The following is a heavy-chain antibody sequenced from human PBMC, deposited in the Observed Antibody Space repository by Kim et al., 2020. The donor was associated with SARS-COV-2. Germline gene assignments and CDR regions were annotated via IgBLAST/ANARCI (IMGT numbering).Heavy chain of an antibody. V-gene: IGHV3-7*01. CDR1: GFTFGNYW. Sequence: GGSLRLSCGVSGFTFGNYWMSWVRQAPGKGLEWVANINRDGSETKYVDPVKGRFTISRDNAKNSLYLQMNSLRAEDTAVYYCARVRSEENSPYRDVEQWGQGTLVAVSS. D-gene: IGHD3-16*01. CDR3: ARVRSEENSPYRDVEQ. J-gene: IGHJ4*02. CDR2: INRDGSET.